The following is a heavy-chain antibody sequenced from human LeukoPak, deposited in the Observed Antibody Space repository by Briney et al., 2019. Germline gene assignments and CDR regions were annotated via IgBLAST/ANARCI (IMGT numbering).Heavy chain of an antibody. CDR1: GGSLSSYY. CDR2: IYYSGST. D-gene: IGHD2-2*01. V-gene: IGHV4-59*01. Sequence: SETLSLTCTVSGGSLSSYYWSWIRQPPGKGLGWIGYIYYSGSTNYNPSLKSRVTISVDTSKNQFSLKLSSVTAADTAVYYCARGREYQLLFDYWGQGTLVTVSS. CDR3: ARGREYQLLFDY. J-gene: IGHJ4*02.